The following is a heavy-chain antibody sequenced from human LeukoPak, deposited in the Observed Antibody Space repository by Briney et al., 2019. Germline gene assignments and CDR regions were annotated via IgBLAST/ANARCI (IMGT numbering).Heavy chain of an antibody. D-gene: IGHD1-26*01. J-gene: IGHJ4*02. CDR3: ARGGGWLDY. CDR1: GGSISSYY. V-gene: IGHV4-59*08. CDR2: IYYSGST. Sequence: PSETLSLTCTVSGGSISSYYWSWIRQPPGKGLEWIGYIYYSGSTYYNPSLKSRVTISVDTSKNQFSLKLSSVTAADTAVYYCARGGGWLDYWGQGTLVTVSS.